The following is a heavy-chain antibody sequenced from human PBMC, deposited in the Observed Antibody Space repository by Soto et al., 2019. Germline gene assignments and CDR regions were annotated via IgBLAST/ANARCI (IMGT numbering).Heavy chain of an antibody. CDR3: AIQSESTGYFYGWFDP. D-gene: IGHD3-9*01. CDR1: GGSINSRGYY. Sequence: QVQLQESGPGLVRPSQTLSLTCTVSGGSINSRGYYWTWIRQHPGKGLEWIGNIYHSGSIHFNPSLKSRLTMLVDTSENQFSLKLTSVTAADTAGYYCAIQSESTGYFYGWFDPWGQGTLVTVSS. CDR2: IYHSGSI. V-gene: IGHV4-31*03. J-gene: IGHJ5*02.